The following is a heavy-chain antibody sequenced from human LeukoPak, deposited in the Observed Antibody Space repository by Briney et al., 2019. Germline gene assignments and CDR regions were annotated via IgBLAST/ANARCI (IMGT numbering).Heavy chain of an antibody. J-gene: IGHJ4*02. D-gene: IGHD5-18*01. CDR2: IIPILGIA. CDR3: ARESYGDNDFDY. Sequence: GASVKVSCKASGGTFSSYAISWVRQAPGQGLEWVGRIIPILGIANYAQKFQGRVTITADKSTSTAYMELSSLRSEDTAVYYCARESYGDNDFDYWGQGTLVTISS. CDR1: GGTFSSYA. V-gene: IGHV1-69*04.